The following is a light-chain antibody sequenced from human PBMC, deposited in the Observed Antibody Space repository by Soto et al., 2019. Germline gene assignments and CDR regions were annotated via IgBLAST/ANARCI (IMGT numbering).Light chain of an antibody. CDR2: DAS. V-gene: IGKV3-11*01. J-gene: IGKJ1*01. CDR3: QQRRNWPRT. Sequence: EIVLTQSPATLSLSPGERATLSCRASQSVSSYLAWYQQKPGQAPRLLIYDASNRATGIPARFSGSGSGTDFSLTISSLVPEDFVVYYCQQRRNWPRTFGEGTKVEIK. CDR1: QSVSSY.